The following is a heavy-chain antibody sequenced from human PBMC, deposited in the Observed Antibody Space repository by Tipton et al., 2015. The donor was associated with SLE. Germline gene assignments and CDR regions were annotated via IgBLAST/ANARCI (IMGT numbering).Heavy chain of an antibody. CDR2: IYFDGNS. CDR1: GGSIGPYY. Sequence: TLSLTCTVSGGSIGPYYWHWIRQSPGKALEWIGYIYFDGNSNGRGNYNPSLKSRVTMSVDPSKMQFSLNLNSVTAADTALYFCARQGTDGWYDAFDIWGPGTMVTVSS. J-gene: IGHJ3*02. CDR3: ARQGTDGWYDAFDI. D-gene: IGHD6-19*01. V-gene: IGHV4-59*01.